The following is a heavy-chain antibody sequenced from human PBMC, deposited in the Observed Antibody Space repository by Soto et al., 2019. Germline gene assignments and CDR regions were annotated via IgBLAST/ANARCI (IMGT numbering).Heavy chain of an antibody. J-gene: IGHJ4*02. D-gene: IGHD3-22*01. CDR1: GFTFNNAW. Sequence: HLVESGGGLVTPGGSLRLSCAASGFTFNNAWMSWVRQAPGKGLEWVGRSKGEADGGTTDYAAPVKGRITISRDHSKDTLCLQMNSLKTEDTAVYYCTTGLSTGYYNFDYWGQGTTVTVSS. CDR2: SKGEADGGTT. CDR3: TTGLSTGYYNFDY. V-gene: IGHV3-15*01.